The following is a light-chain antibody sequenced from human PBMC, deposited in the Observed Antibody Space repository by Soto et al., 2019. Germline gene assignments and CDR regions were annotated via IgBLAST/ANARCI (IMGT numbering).Light chain of an antibody. J-gene: IGLJ2*01. CDR2: EFR. V-gene: IGLV2-8*01. Sequence: QSALTQPPYAAGSPGQSVTISCTGAANNIGGYNFVSWYQQHPGKAPKLIISEFRERPSGVPDRFSGSKSGNTASLTVSGLQAEDEADYYCSSYAGSNNVIFGGGTKLTVL. CDR1: ANNIGGYNF. CDR3: SSYAGSNNVI.